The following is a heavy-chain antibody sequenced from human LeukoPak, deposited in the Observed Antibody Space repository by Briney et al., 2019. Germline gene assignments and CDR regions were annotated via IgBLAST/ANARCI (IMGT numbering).Heavy chain of an antibody. CDR3: ARRTVRGPHNWFDP. CDR1: GGSISSGGYY. D-gene: IGHD3-10*01. J-gene: IGHJ5*02. V-gene: IGHV4-31*03. Sequence: SETLSLTCTVSGGSISSGGYYWSWIRQHPGKGLEWIGYIYYSGSTYYNPSLKSRVTIPVDTSKNQFSLKLSSVTAADTAVYYCARRTVRGPHNWFDPWGQGTLVTVSS. CDR2: IYYSGST.